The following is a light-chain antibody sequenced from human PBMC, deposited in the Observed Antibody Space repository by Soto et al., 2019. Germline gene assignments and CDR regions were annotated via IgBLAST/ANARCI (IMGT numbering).Light chain of an antibody. CDR2: LNSDGSH. J-gene: IGLJ3*02. V-gene: IGLV4-69*01. Sequence: QSVLTQSPSASASLGGSVKFTCTLSNGHSIYTIAWHQQQPGKGPRYLMKLNSDGSHSKGDGIPDRFSGSSSGAERYLTISSLQSEDEADYYCQTWGTGNWVFGGGTKLTVL. CDR3: QTWGTGNWV. CDR1: NGHSIYT.